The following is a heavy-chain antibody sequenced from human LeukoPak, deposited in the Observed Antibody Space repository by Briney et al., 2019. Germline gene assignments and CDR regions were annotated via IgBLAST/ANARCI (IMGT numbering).Heavy chain of an antibody. CDR3: ARGLSPQYPGNWFDP. CDR2: INHSGST. CDR1: GGSFSGYY. D-gene: IGHD2-2*01. J-gene: IGHJ5*02. Sequence: SETLSLTYAVYGGSFSGYYWSWIRQPPGKGLEWIGEINHSGSTNYNPSLKSRVTISVDTSKNQFSLKLSSVTAADTAVYYCARGLSPQYPGNWFDPWGQGTLVTVSS. V-gene: IGHV4-34*01.